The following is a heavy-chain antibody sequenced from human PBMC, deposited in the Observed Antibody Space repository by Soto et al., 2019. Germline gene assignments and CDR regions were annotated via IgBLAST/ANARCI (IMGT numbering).Heavy chain of an antibody. CDR2: INSDGSVS. Sequence: EVQLVESGGGLVQPGGSLRLSCAASGFTFSNYWMYWVRQAPGKGLVWVSGINSDGSVSSYADSVKGRLTISRDNVKNTLYLQMDRLRAEDTAVYYCARGDCVGGTCYSLAGSFYYYMDVWGKGTTVTVFS. V-gene: IGHV3-74*01. D-gene: IGHD2-15*01. J-gene: IGHJ6*03. CDR3: ARGDCVGGTCYSLAGSFYYYMDV. CDR1: GFTFSNYW.